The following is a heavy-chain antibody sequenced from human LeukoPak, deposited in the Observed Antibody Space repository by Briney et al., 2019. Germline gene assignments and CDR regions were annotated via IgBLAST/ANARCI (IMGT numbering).Heavy chain of an antibody. Sequence: SETLSLTSTLSGGSISTYYWSWIRQPPGKGLEWLGYIYHSGSTNYNPSLKSRVTISVDTSKNQFSLKLSSVTAADTAVYYCARGGGYASPIGYWGQGALVTVSS. CDR3: ARGGGYASPIGY. CDR1: GGSISTYY. J-gene: IGHJ4*02. CDR2: IYHSGST. D-gene: IGHD5-12*01. V-gene: IGHV4-59*01.